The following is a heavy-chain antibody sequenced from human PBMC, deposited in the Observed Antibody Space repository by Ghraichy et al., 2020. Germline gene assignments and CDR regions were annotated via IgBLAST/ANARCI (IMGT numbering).Heavy chain of an antibody. CDR1: GYSFTSYW. D-gene: IGHD6-19*01. CDR2: IHPRDSDT. J-gene: IGHJ3*02. V-gene: IGHV5-51*01. Sequence: GESLNISCKGSGYSFTSYWIGWVRQMPGKGLEWIGIIHPRDSDTRYSPSFQGQVTISADKSISTAYLQWSSLKASDTAMYFCARQAHNADTTSSVFVIRAVGGFDIWGHGTMVTFSS. CDR3: ARQAHNADTTSSVFVIRAVGGFDI.